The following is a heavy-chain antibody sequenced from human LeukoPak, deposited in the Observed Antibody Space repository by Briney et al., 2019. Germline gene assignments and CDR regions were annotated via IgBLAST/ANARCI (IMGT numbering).Heavy chain of an antibody. CDR1: GGSISSSSYY. Sequence: SETLSLTCTVSGGSISSSSYYWGWIRQPPGKGLEWIGSIYYSGSTYYNPSLKSRVTISVDTSKNQFSLKLSSVTAADTAVYYCARDGYSGYDSLWGQGTLVTVSS. J-gene: IGHJ4*02. CDR2: IYYSGST. V-gene: IGHV4-39*02. D-gene: IGHD5-12*01. CDR3: ARDGYSGYDSL.